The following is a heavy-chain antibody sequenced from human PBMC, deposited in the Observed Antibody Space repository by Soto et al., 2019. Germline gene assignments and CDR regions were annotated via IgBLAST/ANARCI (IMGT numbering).Heavy chain of an antibody. Sequence: GGSLRLSCAASGFTFSSYAMSWVRQAPGKGLEWVSAISGSGGSTYYADSVKGRFSISRDNSKNTLYLQMNSLRAEDTAVYYCAKGDDFWSAYHWLDPWGQGTLVTVSS. CDR2: ISGSGGST. V-gene: IGHV3-23*01. D-gene: IGHD3-3*01. J-gene: IGHJ5*02. CDR1: GFTFSSYA. CDR3: AKGDDFWSAYHWLDP.